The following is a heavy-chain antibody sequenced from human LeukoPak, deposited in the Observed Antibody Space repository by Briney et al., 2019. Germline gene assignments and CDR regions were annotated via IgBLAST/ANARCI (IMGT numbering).Heavy chain of an antibody. J-gene: IGHJ4*02. Sequence: ASVKVSCKASGGTFISYAISWVRQAPGQGLEWRGRIIPILGIANYAQKFQGRVTITADKSTSTAYMELSSLRSEDTAVYYCARRDGEIDYWGQGTLVTVSS. CDR2: IIPILGIA. CDR1: GGTFISYA. D-gene: IGHD5-24*01. V-gene: IGHV1-69*04. CDR3: ARRDGEIDY.